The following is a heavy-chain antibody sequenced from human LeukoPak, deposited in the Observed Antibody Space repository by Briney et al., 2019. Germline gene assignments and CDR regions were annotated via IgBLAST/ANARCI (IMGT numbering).Heavy chain of an antibody. D-gene: IGHD5-18*01. J-gene: IGHJ5*02. Sequence: SETLSLTCTVSGGSISSSSYYWSWIRQPPGKGLEWIGYIYYSGSTNYNPSLKSRVTISVDTSKNQFSLKLSSVTAADTAVYYCARGGDVDTAMVTRGDWFDPWGQGTLVTVSS. CDR3: ARGGDVDTAMVTRGDWFDP. CDR2: IYYSGST. V-gene: IGHV4-61*01. CDR1: GGSISSSSYY.